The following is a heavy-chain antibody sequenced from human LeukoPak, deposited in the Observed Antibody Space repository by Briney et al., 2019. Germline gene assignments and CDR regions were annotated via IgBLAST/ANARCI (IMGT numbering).Heavy chain of an antibody. CDR1: GFTLSSYA. V-gene: IGHV3-23*01. Sequence: PGGSLRLSCAASGFTLSSYAMRWVRQAPGKGLEWLSSISASGGSTYCADSVKGRFSISRDNSKNTLYLQMNSLRPEDTSVYYCSGPIFDYWGQGTLVTVSS. J-gene: IGHJ4*02. CDR2: ISASGGST. D-gene: IGHD2-15*01. CDR3: SGPIFDY.